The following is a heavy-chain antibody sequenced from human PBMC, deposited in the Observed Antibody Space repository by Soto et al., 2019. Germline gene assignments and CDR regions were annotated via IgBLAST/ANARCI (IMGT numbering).Heavy chain of an antibody. Sequence: QVQLQESGPGLVKPSQTLSLTCTVSGGSIISGGYYWSWIRQHPGKGLEWIGYIHYSGTTYYNPSLKSRVTISVDTSKNQFSLKLSSVNAADTAVDYCARLIDYYDSSGYYGAFDIWGQGTMVTVSS. CDR2: IHYSGTT. CDR3: ARLIDYYDSSGYYGAFDI. J-gene: IGHJ3*02. D-gene: IGHD3-22*01. CDR1: GGSIISGGYY. V-gene: IGHV4-31*03.